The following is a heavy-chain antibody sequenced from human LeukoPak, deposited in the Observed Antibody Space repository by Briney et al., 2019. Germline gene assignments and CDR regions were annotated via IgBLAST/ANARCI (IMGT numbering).Heavy chain of an antibody. CDR3: ANSPIAVAGMGY. V-gene: IGHV3-23*01. CDR1: GFTFSSYA. CDR2: ISGSGGST. J-gene: IGHJ4*02. D-gene: IGHD6-19*01. Sequence: GGSLRLSCAASGFTFSSYAMSWVRQAPGKGLEWVSAISGSGGSTYYADVVNGRCTNARDSSKNTLYLQMNSLRAEDTAVYYCANSPIAVAGMGYWGQGTLVTVSS.